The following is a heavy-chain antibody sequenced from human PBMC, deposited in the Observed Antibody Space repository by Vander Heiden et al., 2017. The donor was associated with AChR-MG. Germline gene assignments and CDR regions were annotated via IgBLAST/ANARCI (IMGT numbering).Heavy chain of an antibody. J-gene: IGHJ3*02. Sequence: QVQLVESGGAVVQPGRSLRLSCAPSGFTFSSYGMHWVRQAPGKGLEWVAVISYDGSNKYYADSVKGRFTISRDNSKNTLYLQMNSLRAEDTAVYYSAKEEDYVSAFDIWGQGTMVTVSS. D-gene: IGHD4-17*01. CDR3: AKEEDYVSAFDI. CDR2: ISYDGSNK. V-gene: IGHV3-30*18. CDR1: GFTFSSYG.